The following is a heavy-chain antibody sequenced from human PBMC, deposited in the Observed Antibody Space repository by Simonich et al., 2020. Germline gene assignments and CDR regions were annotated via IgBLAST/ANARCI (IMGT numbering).Heavy chain of an antibody. CDR2: INPTSGDK. J-gene: IGHJ3*02. CDR1: GYTFTGYY. V-gene: IGHV1-2*02. D-gene: IGHD7-27*01. CDR3: ARGPRWTGDDAFDI. Sequence: QVQLVQSGAEVKKPGASVKVSCKASGYTFTGYYIHWVRQAPGQGLEWMGWINPTSGDKNDAKKFQGRFTMTRETSISTAYMELSRLRSDDTAVYYCARGPRWTGDDAFDIWGQGTMVTVSS.